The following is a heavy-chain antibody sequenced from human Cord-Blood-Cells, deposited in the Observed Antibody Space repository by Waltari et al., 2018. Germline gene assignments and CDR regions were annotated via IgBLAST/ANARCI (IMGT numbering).Heavy chain of an antibody. CDR2: INHSGST. D-gene: IGHD3-22*01. CDR1: GGSFSGYY. CDR3: ARGAYDSSGYYPEFDY. J-gene: IGHJ4*02. V-gene: IGHV4-34*01. Sequence: QVQLQQWGAGLLKPSETLSLTCAVYGGSFSGYYWSWIRXPPGKGLEWSVEINHSGSTNYNPSLKSRVTISVDTSKNQFSLKLSSVTAADTAVYYCARGAYDSSGYYPEFDYWGQGTLVTVSS.